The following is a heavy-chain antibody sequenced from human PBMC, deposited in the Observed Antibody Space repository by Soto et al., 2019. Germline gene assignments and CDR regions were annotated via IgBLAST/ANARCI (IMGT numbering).Heavy chain of an antibody. CDR3: ARHEATYYNFYGMDV. CDR1: GYRITPYW. Sequence: GEALKISGTSYGYRITPYWIACVRQMPGKGLEWMGSIHPGESDTRYSPSFQGQVTISADRSITTAYLQWSSLKASDTAMYYCARHEATYYNFYGMDVWGEGTTGTVS. V-gene: IGHV5-51*01. J-gene: IGHJ6*02. CDR2: IHPGESDT.